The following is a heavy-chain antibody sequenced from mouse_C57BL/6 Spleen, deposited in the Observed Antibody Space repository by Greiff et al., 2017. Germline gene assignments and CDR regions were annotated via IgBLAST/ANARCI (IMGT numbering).Heavy chain of an antibody. CDR3: ARERTETCDY. CDR1: GYSITSGYY. V-gene: IGHV3-6*01. J-gene: IGHJ2*01. CDR2: ISYDGSN. Sequence: EVKLMESGPGLVKPSQSLSLTCSVTGYSITSGYYWNWIRQFPGNKLEWMGYISYDGSNNYNPSLKNRISITLDTSKNQFFRKLNSVTTEDTATYYCARERTETCDYWGQGTTRTVAS.